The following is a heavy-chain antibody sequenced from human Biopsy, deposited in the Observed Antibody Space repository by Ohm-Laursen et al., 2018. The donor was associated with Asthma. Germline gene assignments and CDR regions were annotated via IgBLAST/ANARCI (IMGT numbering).Heavy chain of an antibody. CDR2: IYYSGST. D-gene: IGHD6-6*01. CDR3: ARASLAARANWFDH. CDR1: GGSIGAGDYY. J-gene: IGHJ5*02. Sequence: SQTLSLTCAVSGGSIGAGDYYWSWIRQPPGKGLEWIGYIYYSGSTSHNPSLTSRLTISVDTSKNQFSLKLTSVTAADTAVYYCARASLAARANWFDHWGQGTLVTVSS. V-gene: IGHV4-30-4*01.